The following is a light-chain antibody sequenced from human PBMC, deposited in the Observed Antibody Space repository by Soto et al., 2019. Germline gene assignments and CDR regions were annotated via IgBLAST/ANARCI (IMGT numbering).Light chain of an antibody. CDR3: QHSGNSHGT. CDR1: QTISRC. CDR2: GAS. V-gene: IGKV3-20*01. Sequence: QSPSTLSASVGDTVTITCGGSQTISRCLAWYQQKPGQIPRLLNYGASSRAHGSPDRFSGSGSGTDFTRTISRREPEDVAVYYGQHSGNSHGTFGQGTKVDIK. J-gene: IGKJ1*01.